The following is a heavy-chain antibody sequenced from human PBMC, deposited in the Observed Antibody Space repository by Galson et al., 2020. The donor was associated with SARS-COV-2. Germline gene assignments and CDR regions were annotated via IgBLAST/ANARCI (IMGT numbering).Heavy chain of an antibody. Sequence: GGSLRLSCAASGFTFSSYWMSWVRQAPGKGLEWVANIKQDGSDKYYVDSVKGRFTISRDNAKNSVYLEMNSVRAEDTAVYYCARDWPITSGGTGYCGLDVWGQGTTITVSS. CDR2: IKQDGSDK. D-gene: IGHD6-13*01. J-gene: IGHJ6*02. CDR1: GFTFSSYW. V-gene: IGHV3-7*03. CDR3: ARDWPITSGGTGYCGLDV.